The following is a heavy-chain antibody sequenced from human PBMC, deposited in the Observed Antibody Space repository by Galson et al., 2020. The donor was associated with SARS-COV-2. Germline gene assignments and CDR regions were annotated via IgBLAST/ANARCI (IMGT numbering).Heavy chain of an antibody. D-gene: IGHD1-26*01. CDR3: STNRYSGTYLEH. CDR2: IKSKVEGGTA. Sequence: GGSLRLSCAASGFTFTNAWMNWVRQAPGKGLEWVGRIKSKVEGGTADYAVPVAGRFIISRDDSKDTVYLQMNSLKIEDTAVYYCSTNRYSGTYLEHWGKGSLVTVSS. J-gene: IGHJ4*02. V-gene: IGHV3-15*01. CDR1: GFTFTNAW.